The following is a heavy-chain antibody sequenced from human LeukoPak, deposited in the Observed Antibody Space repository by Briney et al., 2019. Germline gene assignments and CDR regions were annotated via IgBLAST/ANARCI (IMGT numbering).Heavy chain of an antibody. Sequence: GASVKVSCKASGGTFSSYAISWVRQAPGQGLEWMGRIIPFFGTANYAQKFQGRVTITADRSTSTAYMELSSLRSEDTAVYYCARAPGGYAVEYFQHWGQGTLVTVSS. V-gene: IGHV1-69*06. CDR2: IIPFFGTA. CDR3: ARAPGGYAVEYFQH. CDR1: GGTFSSYA. J-gene: IGHJ1*01. D-gene: IGHD5-18*01.